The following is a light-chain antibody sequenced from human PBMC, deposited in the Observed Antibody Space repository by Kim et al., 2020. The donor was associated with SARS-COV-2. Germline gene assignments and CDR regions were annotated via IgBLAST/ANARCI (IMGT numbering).Light chain of an antibody. CDR3: QAWASGTAV. V-gene: IGLV3-1*01. CDR1: KLGDRY. Sequence: SYELTQPPSVSVSPGQTVSITCSGDKLGDRYVYWYQQKAGQSPVVIIYQDKKRPSGIPERFSGSNSGNTGTLTISGTQAMDEGDYFCQAWASGTAVFGGGTQLTVL. J-gene: IGLJ3*02. CDR2: QDK.